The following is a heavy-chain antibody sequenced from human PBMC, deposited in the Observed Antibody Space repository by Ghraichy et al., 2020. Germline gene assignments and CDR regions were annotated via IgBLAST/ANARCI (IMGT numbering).Heavy chain of an antibody. CDR3: ASTFDNYYGSGSTGAYYMDV. J-gene: IGHJ6*03. V-gene: IGHV4-39*07. CDR1: GGSISSSSYY. D-gene: IGHD3-10*01. CDR2: IYYSGST. Sequence: SETLSLTCTVSGGSISSSSYYWGWIHQPPGKGLEWIGSIYYSGSTYYNPSLKSRVTISVDTSKNQFSLKLSSVTAADTAVYYCASTFDNYYGSGSTGAYYMDVWGKGTTVTVSS.